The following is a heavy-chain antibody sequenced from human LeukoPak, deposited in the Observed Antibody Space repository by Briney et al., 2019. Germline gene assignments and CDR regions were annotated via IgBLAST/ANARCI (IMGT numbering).Heavy chain of an antibody. CDR3: ARHRGYCGGSRCYFSWFDP. D-gene: IGHD2-15*01. CDR2: IYYSGST. Sequence: SETLSLTCTVSGGSISSTSYYWVWIRQPPGKGLEWIGTIYYSGSTYYSPSLKSRVTISVDTSKNQFSLKLRSVTAADTAVYYCARHRGYCGGSRCYFSWFDPWGQGTLVTVSS. J-gene: IGHJ5*02. CDR1: GGSISSTSYY. V-gene: IGHV4-39*01.